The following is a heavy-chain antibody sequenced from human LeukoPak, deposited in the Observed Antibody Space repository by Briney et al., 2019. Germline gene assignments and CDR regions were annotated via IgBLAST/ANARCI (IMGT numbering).Heavy chain of an antibody. CDR3: ARGDIVVVPAAMFYDY. CDR2: IYYSGST. D-gene: IGHD2-2*01. J-gene: IGHJ4*02. Sequence: SETLSLTCTVSGGSISSYYWSWIRQPPGKGLEWIGYIYYSGSTNYNPSLKSRVTISVDTSKNQFSLKLSSVTAADTAMYYCARGDIVVVPAAMFYDYWGQGTLVAVSS. CDR1: GGSISSYY. V-gene: IGHV4-59*01.